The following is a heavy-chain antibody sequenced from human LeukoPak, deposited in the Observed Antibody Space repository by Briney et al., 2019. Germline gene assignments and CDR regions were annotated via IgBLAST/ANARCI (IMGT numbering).Heavy chain of an antibody. CDR3: ARDYASDY. CDR2: ISRSGDTI. Sequence: GGSLRLSCASSGFTFSRYEMNWVRQAPGKGLEWVSYISRSGDTIYFADSVKGRFTISRDNAKNSLYLQMSSLRAEDTAVYYCARDYASDYWGQGTLVTVSS. V-gene: IGHV3-48*03. CDR1: GFTFSRYE. J-gene: IGHJ4*02. D-gene: IGHD3-10*01.